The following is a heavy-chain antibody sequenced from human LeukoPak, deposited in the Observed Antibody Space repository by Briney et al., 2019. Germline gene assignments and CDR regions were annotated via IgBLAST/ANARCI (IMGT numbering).Heavy chain of an antibody. CDR1: GYSFSDSG. CDR3: ARGENPLDAFDI. J-gene: IGHJ3*02. Sequence: ASVKVSCKASGYSFSDSGINWVRQAPRQGLEWMGWISAYSGNTYFAQKFQGRVTLTTDTSTSTGYMELRTLRSDDTAVYYCARGENPLDAFDIWGQGTMVTVSS. V-gene: IGHV1-18*01. CDR2: ISAYSGNT.